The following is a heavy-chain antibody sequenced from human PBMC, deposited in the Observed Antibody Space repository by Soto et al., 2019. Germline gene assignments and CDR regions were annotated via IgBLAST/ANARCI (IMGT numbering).Heavy chain of an antibody. J-gene: IGHJ5*02. V-gene: IGHV1-8*01. Sequence: ASVKVSCKASGYTFTSYDINWVRQATGQGLEWMGWMNPNSGNTGYAQKFQGRVTMTRNTSISTAYMELSSLRSEDTAVYYCARDIVVVPAAPLNSVHRRAFDPWGQGILVTVSS. CDR1: GYTFTSYD. CDR2: MNPNSGNT. CDR3: ARDIVVVPAAPLNSVHRRAFDP. D-gene: IGHD2-2*01.